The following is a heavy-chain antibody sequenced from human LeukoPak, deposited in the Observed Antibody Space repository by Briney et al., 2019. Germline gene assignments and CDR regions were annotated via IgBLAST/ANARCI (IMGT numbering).Heavy chain of an antibody. J-gene: IGHJ4*02. V-gene: IGHV1-8*01. CDR2: MNPNSGNT. CDR3: ARSPYYYDSSGYQMGYFDY. D-gene: IGHD3-22*01. Sequence: GASVKVSCKASGYTFTSYDINWVRQATGQGLEWMGWMNPNSGNTGYAQKFQGRVTITADESTSTAYMELSSLRSEDTAVYYCARSPYYYDSSGYQMGYFDYWGQGTLVTVSS. CDR1: GYTFTSYD.